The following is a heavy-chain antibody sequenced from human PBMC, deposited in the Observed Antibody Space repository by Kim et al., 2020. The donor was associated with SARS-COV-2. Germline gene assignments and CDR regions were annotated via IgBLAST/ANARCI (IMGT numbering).Heavy chain of an antibody. D-gene: IGHD3-10*01. Sequence: ASVKVSCKASGYTFTSYGITWVRQAPGQGLEWMGWISAYNGNTNYEQKFQGRVTLATDTSTGTAYMALRSLRSDDTAMYYCARDVNLVRGVMPGLDVWGQGTTVTVSS. CDR3: ARDVNLVRGVMPGLDV. CDR2: ISAYNGNT. V-gene: IGHV1-18*01. CDR1: GYTFTSYG. J-gene: IGHJ6*02.